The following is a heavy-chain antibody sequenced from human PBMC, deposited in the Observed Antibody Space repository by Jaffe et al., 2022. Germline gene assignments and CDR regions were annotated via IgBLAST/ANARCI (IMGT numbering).Heavy chain of an antibody. V-gene: IGHV4-34*01. D-gene: IGHD3-9*01. CDR2: INHSGST. CDR1: GGSFSGYY. CDR3: ARGQGEVAYYDILPPRVVPPPFDP. J-gene: IGHJ5*02. Sequence: QVQLQQWGAGLLKPSETLSLTCAVYGGSFSGYYWSWIRQPPGKGLEWIGEINHSGSTNYNPSLKSRVTISVDTSKNQFSLKLSSVTAADTAVYYCARGQGEVAYYDILPPRVVPPPFDPWGQGTLVTVSS.